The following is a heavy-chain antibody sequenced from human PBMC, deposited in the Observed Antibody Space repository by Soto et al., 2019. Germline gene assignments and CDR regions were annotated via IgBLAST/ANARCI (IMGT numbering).Heavy chain of an antibody. CDR1: GFTFDDYA. Sequence: DVQLVESGGGLVQPGRSLRLSCAASGFTFDDYAMHWVRQAPGKGLEWVSGISWNSGSIGYADSEKGRFTISRDNAKNSLYLQMNSLRAEDTALYYCAKLRYGDSPPTDYWGQGTLVTVSS. J-gene: IGHJ4*02. CDR2: ISWNSGSI. D-gene: IGHD4-17*01. V-gene: IGHV3-9*01. CDR3: AKLRYGDSPPTDY.